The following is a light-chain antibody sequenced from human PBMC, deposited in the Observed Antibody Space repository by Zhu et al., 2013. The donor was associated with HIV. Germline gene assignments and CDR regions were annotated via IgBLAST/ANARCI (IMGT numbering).Light chain of an antibody. J-gene: IGKJ2*01. CDR2: AAS. V-gene: IGKV1-8*01. CDR3: QQYYNYPLYT. CDR1: QGISSY. Sequence: AIRMTQSPSSLSASTGDRVTITCRASQGISSYLAWYQQKPEEAPKLLIYAASTLQTGVPSRFSGNGSGTDFILTISCLQSEDFATYYCQQYYNYPLYTFGPGTKLEIK.